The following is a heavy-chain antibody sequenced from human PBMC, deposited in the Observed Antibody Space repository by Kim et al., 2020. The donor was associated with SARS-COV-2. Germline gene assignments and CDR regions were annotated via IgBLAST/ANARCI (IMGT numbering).Heavy chain of an antibody. D-gene: IGHD3-10*01. J-gene: IGHJ6*02. Sequence: GGSLRLSCAASGFTFSSYGMHWVRQAPGKALEWVAVISYDGSNKYYADSVKGRFTISRDNSTNTLYLQMNSLRAEDTAVYYCAKEGITMVRGADYYGMDVWGQGTTVTVSS. CDR3: AKEGITMVRGADYYGMDV. CDR1: GFTFSSYG. CDR2: ISYDGSNK. V-gene: IGHV3-30*18.